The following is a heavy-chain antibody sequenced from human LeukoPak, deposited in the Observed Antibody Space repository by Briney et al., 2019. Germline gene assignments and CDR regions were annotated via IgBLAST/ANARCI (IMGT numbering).Heavy chain of an antibody. Sequence: SQTLSLTSAISGDSVSSNSAAWNWIRQSPSRCLEWLGRTYYRYKWYNDYAVSVKSRITINPDTSKNQLSLKLSSVTAEDTAVYYCARTGYCSGNSCYLNPIDYWGQGTLVTVSS. CDR2: TYYRYKWYN. CDR3: ARTGYCSGNSCYLNPIDY. J-gene: IGHJ4*02. CDR1: GDSVSSNSAA. V-gene: IGHV6-1*01. D-gene: IGHD2-15*01.